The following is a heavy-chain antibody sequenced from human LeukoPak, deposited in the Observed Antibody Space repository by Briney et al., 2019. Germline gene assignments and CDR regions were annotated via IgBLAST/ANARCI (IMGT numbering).Heavy chain of an antibody. CDR2: IYTSGST. J-gene: IGHJ4*02. Sequence: PSETLSLTCSVSGGSISSGSYYWSWIRQPAGRGLEWIGRIYTSGSTNYNPSLKSRVTISVDTSKNQFSLKLSSVTAADTAVYYCASGLRYFDLYYWGQGTLVTVSS. V-gene: IGHV4-61*02. CDR3: ASGLRYFDLYY. CDR1: GGSISSGSYY. D-gene: IGHD3-9*01.